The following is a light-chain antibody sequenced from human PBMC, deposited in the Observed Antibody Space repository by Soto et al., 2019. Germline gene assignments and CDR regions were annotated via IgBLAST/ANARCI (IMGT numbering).Light chain of an antibody. CDR3: QQYYSYPRA. V-gene: IGKV1-8*01. CDR2: AAS. J-gene: IGKJ1*01. CDR1: QGISSY. Sequence: AIRMTQSPSSLSASTGDRVTISCRASQGISSYLAWYQKKPGKAPKLLIYAASTLQSGVPSRFSGSGSGTDFTLTISCLQSEDFATYYCQQYYSYPRAFGQVTKVEIK.